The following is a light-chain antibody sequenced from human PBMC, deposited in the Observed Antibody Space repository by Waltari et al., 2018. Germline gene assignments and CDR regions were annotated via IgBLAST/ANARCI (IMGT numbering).Light chain of an antibody. V-gene: IGLV1-44*01. CDR1: NSNLGSNT. Sequence: QSVLTQPPSLSGTPGQRVTISCSGSNSNLGSNTVYWYQVLPGTAPKLLIHGNDQRPSGVPDRFSGSKFGASGSLAISGLQPEDESEYYCAAWDESLKGWVFGGGTRLTVL. J-gene: IGLJ3*02. CDR3: AAWDESLKGWV. CDR2: GND.